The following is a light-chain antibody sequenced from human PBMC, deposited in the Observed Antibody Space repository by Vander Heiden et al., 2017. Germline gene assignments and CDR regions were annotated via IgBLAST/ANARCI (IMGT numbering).Light chain of an antibody. Sequence: SYELTQPPSVSVSPGQTASISCSGDKLGDKYACWYQQKPGQSPVLVIYQDNKRPSGIPERFSGSTSANTATLTISGTQVMDEAEYFCQAWDTTPAPFYVFGTGTKLTVL. CDR1: KLGDKY. CDR3: QAWDTTPAPFYV. V-gene: IGLV3-1*01. J-gene: IGLJ1*01. CDR2: QDN.